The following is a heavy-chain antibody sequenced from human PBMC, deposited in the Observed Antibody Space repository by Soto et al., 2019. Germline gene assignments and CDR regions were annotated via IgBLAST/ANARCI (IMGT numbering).Heavy chain of an antibody. CDR2: IYYSGST. CDR1: GGSISSSSYY. CDR3: ARLGYSSGWYRYYFDY. J-gene: IGHJ4*02. V-gene: IGHV4-39*01. D-gene: IGHD6-19*01. Sequence: QLQLQESGPGLVKPSETLSLTCTVSGGSISSSSYYWGWIRQPPGKGLEWIGSIYYSGSTYYNPSLKSRVTISVDTSKNQFSLKLSSVTAADTAVYYCARLGYSSGWYRYYFDYWGQGTLVTVSS.